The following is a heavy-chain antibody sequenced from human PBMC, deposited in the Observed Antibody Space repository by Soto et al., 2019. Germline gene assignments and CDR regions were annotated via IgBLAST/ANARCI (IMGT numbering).Heavy chain of an antibody. D-gene: IGHD6-6*01. CDR3: ARFIRIAARPNWFDP. J-gene: IGHJ5*02. CDR1: GGSISSYY. Sequence: QVQLQESGPGLVKPSETLSLTCTVSGGSISSYYWSWIRQPLGKGLAWIGYIYYSGSTNCNPSLKSRVTITVETSKNQFSLKLSSVTAADTAVYDCARFIRIAARPNWFDPGGQRTLVTVSS. V-gene: IGHV4-59*01. CDR2: IYYSGST.